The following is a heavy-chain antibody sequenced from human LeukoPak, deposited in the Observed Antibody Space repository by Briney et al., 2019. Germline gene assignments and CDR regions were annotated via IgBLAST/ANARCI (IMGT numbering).Heavy chain of an antibody. Sequence: SGTLSLTCAVSGGSISNDNWWSWVRQPPGKGLQWIGEIHHSGRTNYNPSLMRRATISVDKSKNQFSLKLSSVTAADTAVYYCARGRVWDYWGQGTLVTVSS. J-gene: IGHJ4*02. D-gene: IGHD3-16*01. CDR1: GGSISNDNW. V-gene: IGHV4-4*02. CDR2: IHHSGRT. CDR3: ARGRVWDY.